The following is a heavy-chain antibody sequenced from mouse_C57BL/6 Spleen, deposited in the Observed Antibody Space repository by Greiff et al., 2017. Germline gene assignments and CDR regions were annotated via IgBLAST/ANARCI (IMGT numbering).Heavy chain of an antibody. CDR3: ARRAWDGYFDV. Sequence: EVKLVESGGGLVKPGGSLKLSCAASGFTFSDYGMHWVRQAPEKGLEWVAYISSGSSTIYYADTVKGRFTISRDNAKNTLFLQRTSLRSEDTAMYYCARRAWDGYFDVWGTGTTVTVSS. J-gene: IGHJ1*03. CDR1: GFTFSDYG. D-gene: IGHD4-1*01. V-gene: IGHV5-17*01. CDR2: ISSGSSTI.